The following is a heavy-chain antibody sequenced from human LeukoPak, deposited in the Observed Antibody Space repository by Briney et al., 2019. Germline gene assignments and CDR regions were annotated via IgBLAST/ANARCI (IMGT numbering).Heavy chain of an antibody. J-gene: IGHJ1*01. CDR1: GGTFRNSG. CDR2: IIPILDIT. CDR3: AKIHDDSGYYYEYFQF. Sequence: ASVKVSFTASGGTFRNSGISWVRQAPGQGLEYVGRIIPILDITEYGKTSPGRVTITADTATDTFYMELSGLRSEDTAVYYCAKIHDDSGYYYEYFQFWGQGTLITVSS. D-gene: IGHD3-22*01. V-gene: IGHV1-69*04.